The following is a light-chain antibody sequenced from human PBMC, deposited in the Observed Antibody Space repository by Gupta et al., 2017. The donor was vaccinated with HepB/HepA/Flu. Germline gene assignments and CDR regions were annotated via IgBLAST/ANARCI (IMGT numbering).Light chain of an antibody. CDR2: GAY. CDR3: QQYGDSPNYT. J-gene: IGKJ2*01. Sequence: TPCPDTVSLFPGERVTVACRASRTVNVMKLAWYQQKPGKAPRLLIHGAYTRAAAIPDRISDSGSGTDFSLTISRREPEHFAVYFFQQYGDSPNYTFGQGTKVEIK. V-gene: IGKV3-20*01. CDR1: RTVNVMK.